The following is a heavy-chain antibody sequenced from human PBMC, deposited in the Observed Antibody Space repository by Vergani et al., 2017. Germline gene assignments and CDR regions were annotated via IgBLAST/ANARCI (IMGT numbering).Heavy chain of an antibody. J-gene: IGHJ4*02. CDR2: ISYDGSNK. CDR3: ARGVNYYDSSGYPLREGAVDY. D-gene: IGHD3-22*01. CDR1: GFTFSSYA. V-gene: IGHV3-30-3*01. Sequence: QVQLVESGGGVVQPGRSLRLSCAASGFTFSSYAMHWVRQAPGKGLEWVAVISYDGSNKYYADSVKGRFTISRDNSKNTLYLQMNSLRAEDTAVYYCARGVNYYDSSGYPLREGAVDYWGQGTLVTVSS.